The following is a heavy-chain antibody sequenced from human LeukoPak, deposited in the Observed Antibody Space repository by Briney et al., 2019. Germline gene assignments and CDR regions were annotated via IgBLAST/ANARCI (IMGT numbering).Heavy chain of an antibody. J-gene: IGHJ4*02. D-gene: IGHD2-8*01. V-gene: IGHV3-33*01. CDR1: GLTFSNYG. Sequence: GGSLRLSCAASGLTFSNYGMHWVRQAPGKGLEWVSILYYDGSKKYYADSVKGRFTVSRDNSKKTLYLQINSLRAEDTAVYYCATDRSLSWFDYWGQGTLVTVST. CDR2: LYYDGSKK. CDR3: ATDRSLSWFDY.